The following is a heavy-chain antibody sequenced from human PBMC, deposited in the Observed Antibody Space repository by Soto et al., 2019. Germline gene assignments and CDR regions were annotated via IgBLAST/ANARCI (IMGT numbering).Heavy chain of an antibody. Sequence: GGSLRLSCAASGFTFDYYAMHWVRQSPGKGLEWVSGISWNSGSIGYADSVKGRFTISRDNAKNSLYLQMNSLRAEDTALYYCAKALGVLRFLEWLPLDVWGQGTTVTVSS. J-gene: IGHJ6*02. CDR2: ISWNSGSI. D-gene: IGHD3-3*01. V-gene: IGHV3-9*01. CDR3: AKALGVLRFLEWLPLDV. CDR1: GFTFDYYA.